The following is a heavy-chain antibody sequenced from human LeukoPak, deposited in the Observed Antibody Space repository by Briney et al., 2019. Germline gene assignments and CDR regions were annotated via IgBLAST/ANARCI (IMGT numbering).Heavy chain of an antibody. V-gene: IGHV1-18*01. D-gene: IGHD3-9*01. CDR3: ARDPTYYDILTGPHNWFDP. J-gene: IGHJ5*02. Sequence: ASVKVSCKASGYTFTSYGINWVRQAPGQGLEWMGWISTYNGDTNYAEMLQGRVTMTTDTSTSTAYMELRSLRSDDTAVYYCARDPTYYDILTGPHNWFDPWGQGTLVTVSS. CDR2: ISTYNGDT. CDR1: GYTFTSYG.